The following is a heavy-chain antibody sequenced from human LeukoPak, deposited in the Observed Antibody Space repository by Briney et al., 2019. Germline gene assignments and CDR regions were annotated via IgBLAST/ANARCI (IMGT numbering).Heavy chain of an antibody. CDR3: ARAQLQSSFDY. CDR2: ISSSSYI. Sequence: PGGSLRLSCAASGFTFSIYSMNWVRQAPGKGLEWVSSISSSSYIYHADSVRGRFTISRDNAKNSVYLQMSSLRAEDTAVYYCARAQLQSSFDYWGQGTLVTVSS. J-gene: IGHJ4*02. D-gene: IGHD1-1*01. CDR1: GFTFSIYS. V-gene: IGHV3-21*01.